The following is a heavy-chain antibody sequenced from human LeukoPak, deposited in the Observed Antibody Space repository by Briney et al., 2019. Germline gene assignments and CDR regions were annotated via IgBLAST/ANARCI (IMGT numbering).Heavy chain of an antibody. Sequence: SETLSLTCTVSGGSISSGSYYWSWIRQPAGKGLEWIGRIYTSGSTNYNPSLKSRVTISVDTSKNQFSLKLSSVTAADTAVYYCARRSGEGENDYWGQGTLVTVSS. CDR3: ARRSGEGENDY. V-gene: IGHV4-61*02. J-gene: IGHJ4*02. CDR2: IYTSGST. D-gene: IGHD3-10*01. CDR1: GGSISSGSYY.